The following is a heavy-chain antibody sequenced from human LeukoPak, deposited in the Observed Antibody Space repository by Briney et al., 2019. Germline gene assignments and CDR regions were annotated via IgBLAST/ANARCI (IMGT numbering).Heavy chain of an antibody. V-gene: IGHV4-31*03. D-gene: IGHD3-16*01. Sequence: TTSETLSLTCIVSGGSISSGGYYWSWIRQHPGKGLEWIGYIYYSGTTYYSPSLKSRVTISVDTSKNQFSLKLNSVTAADTAVYYCSRGGYGGLTDFDSWGQGTLVTVSS. CDR1: GGSISSGGYY. CDR3: SRGGYGGLTDFDS. CDR2: IYYSGTT. J-gene: IGHJ4*02.